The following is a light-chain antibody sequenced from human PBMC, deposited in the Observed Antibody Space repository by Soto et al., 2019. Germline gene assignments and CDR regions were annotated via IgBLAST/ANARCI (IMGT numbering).Light chain of an antibody. CDR2: SAS. V-gene: IGKV1-39*01. Sequence: DVQMTQSPSSLSASVGDRVTITCRASQTIRSYLNWYQQKPGKAPKLLIYSASSLQSGVPSRFSGSGSGTDFTLTISSLQPEDFATYSCQQCYSTPYTFGQGTHLEIK. CDR3: QQCYSTPYT. J-gene: IGKJ2*01. CDR1: QTIRSY.